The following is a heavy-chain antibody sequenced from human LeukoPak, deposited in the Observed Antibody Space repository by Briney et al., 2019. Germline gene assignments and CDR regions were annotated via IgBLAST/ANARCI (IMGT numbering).Heavy chain of an antibody. CDR2: ISYDGSNK. Sequence: PGGSLRLSCAASGFTFSSYAMSWVRQAPGKGLEWVAVISYDGSNKYYADSVKGRFTISRDNSKNTLYLQMNSLRAEDTAVYYCAKDLGSNCSSTSCSRHYYYYYGMDVWGQGTTVTVSS. J-gene: IGHJ6*02. D-gene: IGHD2-2*01. V-gene: IGHV3-30*18. CDR1: GFTFSSYA. CDR3: AKDLGSNCSSTSCSRHYYYYYGMDV.